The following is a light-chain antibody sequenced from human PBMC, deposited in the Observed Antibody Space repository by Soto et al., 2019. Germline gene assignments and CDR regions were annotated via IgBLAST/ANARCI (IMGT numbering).Light chain of an antibody. CDR2: KAS. J-gene: IGKJ1*01. V-gene: IGKV1-5*03. CDR1: QSITIW. Sequence: DIQMTQSPSSLSASVGDSFTITCRASQSITIWLAWYRQKPGKAPKLLIYKASTLESGVPSRFSGSGSGTEFTLTISSLQPDDFATYYCQQYNTFSRTFGQGTKVDIK. CDR3: QQYNTFSRT.